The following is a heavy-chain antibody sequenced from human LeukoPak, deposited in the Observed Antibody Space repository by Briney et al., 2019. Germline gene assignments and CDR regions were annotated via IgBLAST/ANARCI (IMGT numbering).Heavy chain of an antibody. Sequence: GASVKVSCKASGYTFTSYGISWVRQAPGQGLEWMGWISTYNGNTNYAQKFQGRVTMTTDTSTSTAYMELRSLKSDDTAVYYCASNVDFWSGFDYWGQGTLVTVSS. D-gene: IGHD3-3*01. CDR1: GYTFTSYG. V-gene: IGHV1-18*01. CDR2: ISTYNGNT. J-gene: IGHJ4*02. CDR3: ASNVDFWSGFDY.